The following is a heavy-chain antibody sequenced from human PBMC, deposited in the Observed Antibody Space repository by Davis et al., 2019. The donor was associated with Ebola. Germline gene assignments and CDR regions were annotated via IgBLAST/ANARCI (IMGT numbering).Heavy chain of an antibody. Sequence: GESLKISCAASGFTVRSYAMHWVRQAPGKGLEWVAVISYDGSNKYYADSVKGRFTISRDNSKNTLYLQMNSLRAEDTAVYYCARQDITIFDNWFDPWGQGTLVTVSS. V-gene: IGHV3-30-3*01. J-gene: IGHJ5*02. CDR1: GFTVRSYA. CDR2: ISYDGSNK. CDR3: ARQDITIFDNWFDP. D-gene: IGHD3-3*01.